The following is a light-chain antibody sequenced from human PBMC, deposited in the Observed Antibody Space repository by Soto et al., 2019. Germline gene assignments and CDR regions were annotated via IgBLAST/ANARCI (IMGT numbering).Light chain of an antibody. Sequence: EIVLTQSPATLSLSPGERATLSCRASQSVSSYLAWYQQKPGQAPRLLIYDASNRATGIPARFSGSGSGTEFTLTISSLQADDFATYYCQQYNSYSTFGQGTKVEIK. CDR2: DAS. V-gene: IGKV3-11*01. CDR3: QQYNSYST. J-gene: IGKJ1*01. CDR1: QSVSSY.